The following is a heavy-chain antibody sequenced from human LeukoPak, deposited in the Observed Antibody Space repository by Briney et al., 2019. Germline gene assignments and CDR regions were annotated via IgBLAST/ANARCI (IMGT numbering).Heavy chain of an antibody. Sequence: SETLSRTCAVYGGSFSGYYWSWIRQPPGKGLEWIGEINHSGSTNYNPSLKSRVTISVDTSKNQFSLKLSSVTAADTAVYYCARGLFRFDNWGQGTMVTVSS. CDR1: GGSFSGYY. V-gene: IGHV4-34*01. CDR2: INHSGST. D-gene: IGHD2-21*01. J-gene: IGHJ3*02. CDR3: ARGLFRFDN.